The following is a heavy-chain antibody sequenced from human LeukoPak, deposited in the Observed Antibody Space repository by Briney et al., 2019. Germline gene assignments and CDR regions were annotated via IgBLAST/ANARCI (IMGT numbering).Heavy chain of an antibody. CDR2: INPNSGGT. CDR1: GYTFTGYY. D-gene: IGHD6-19*01. CDR3: ARETDPGIAVAGGGDAFDI. J-gene: IGHJ3*02. V-gene: IGHV1-2*02. Sequence: ASVKVSCKASGYTFTGYYMHWVRQAPGQGLEWMGWINPNSGGTNYAQKFQGRVTMTRDTSISTAYMELSRLRSDDTAVYYCARETDPGIAVAGGGDAFDIWGQGTMVTVSS.